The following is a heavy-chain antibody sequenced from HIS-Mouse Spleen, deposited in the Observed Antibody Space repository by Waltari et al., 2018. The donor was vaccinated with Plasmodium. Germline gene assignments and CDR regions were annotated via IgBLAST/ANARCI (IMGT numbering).Heavy chain of an antibody. D-gene: IGHD3-9*01. J-gene: IGHJ3*02. Sequence: KPSETLSLTCAVYGGSFSGYYWSWIRQPPGKGLEWIGEINHSGSTNYNPSLKSRVTISVDTSKNQFSLKLSSVTAADTAVYYCARAPIRDAFDIWGQGTMVTVSS. CDR2: INHSGST. CDR1: GGSFSGYY. V-gene: IGHV4-34*01. CDR3: ARAPIRDAFDI.